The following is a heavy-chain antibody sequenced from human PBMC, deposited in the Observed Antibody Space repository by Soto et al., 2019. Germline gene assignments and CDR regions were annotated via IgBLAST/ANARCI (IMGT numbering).Heavy chain of an antibody. Sequence: SETLSLTCTVSGGSISSYYWSWIRQPPGKGLEWIGYIYYSGSTNYNPSLKSRVTISVDTSKNQFSLKLSSVTAADTAVYYCAGSERSGWYPFDYWGQGTLVTVSS. J-gene: IGHJ4*02. V-gene: IGHV4-59*01. CDR1: GGSISSYY. D-gene: IGHD6-19*01. CDR3: AGSERSGWYPFDY. CDR2: IYYSGST.